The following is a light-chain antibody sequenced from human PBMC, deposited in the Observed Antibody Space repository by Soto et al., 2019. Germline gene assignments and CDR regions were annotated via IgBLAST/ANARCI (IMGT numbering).Light chain of an antibody. J-gene: IGKJ1*01. CDR1: QSISSW. V-gene: IGKV1-5*03. CDR2: KAS. CDR3: QQYNSYRRT. Sequence: DIQMTQSPSTLSASVGDRVTITCRASQSISSWLAWYQQKPGKAPKLLIYKASSLKSGVPSSFSGSGSGTEFTLTISSLQPDDFATDYCQQYNSYRRTFGQGTKVELK.